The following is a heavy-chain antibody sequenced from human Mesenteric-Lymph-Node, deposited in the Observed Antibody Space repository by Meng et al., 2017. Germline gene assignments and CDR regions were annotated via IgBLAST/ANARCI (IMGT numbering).Heavy chain of an antibody. CDR3: ARDSLAVADFDY. CDR2: ISSSSSYI. V-gene: IGHV3-21*01. J-gene: IGHJ4*01. D-gene: IGHD6-19*01. Sequence: GGSLRLSCAASGFTFSSYSMNWVRQAPGKGLEWVSSISSSSSYIYYAGSVKGRFTISRDNAKNSLYLQMNSLGSEDTAVYYCARDSLAVADFDYWGQGTLVTVSS. CDR1: GFTFSSYS.